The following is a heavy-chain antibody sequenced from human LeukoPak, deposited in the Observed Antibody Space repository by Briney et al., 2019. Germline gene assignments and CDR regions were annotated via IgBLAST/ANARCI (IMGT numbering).Heavy chain of an antibody. CDR2: IYTSGST. CDR1: GGSISSGSYY. V-gene: IGHV4-61*02. CDR3: ARAAEWLPPADAFDI. J-gene: IGHJ3*02. Sequence: SETLSLTCTVSGGSISSGSYYWNWIRQPAGKGLEWIGRIYTSGSTNYNPSLKSRVTISVDTSKNQFSLKLSSVTAADTAVYYCARAAEWLPPADAFDIWGQGTMVTVSS. D-gene: IGHD5-18*01.